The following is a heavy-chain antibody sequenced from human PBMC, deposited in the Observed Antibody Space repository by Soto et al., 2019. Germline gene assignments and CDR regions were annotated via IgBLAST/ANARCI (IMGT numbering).Heavy chain of an antibody. Sequence: EVQLVQSGAEVKKPGESLRISCKGSGYSFTSYWISWVRQMPGKGLEWMGRMDPSDSYTNYSPSFQGHVTISADKSISTAYLQWSSLKASDTAMYYCARQKVVAATRGPRYYYGMDVWGQGTTVTVSS. CDR3: ARQKVVAATRGPRYYYGMDV. V-gene: IGHV5-10-1*01. CDR2: MDPSDSYT. J-gene: IGHJ6*02. CDR1: GYSFTSYW. D-gene: IGHD2-15*01.